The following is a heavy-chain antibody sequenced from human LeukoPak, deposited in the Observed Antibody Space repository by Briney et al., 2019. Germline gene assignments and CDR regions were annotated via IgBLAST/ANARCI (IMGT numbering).Heavy chain of an antibody. Sequence: PGGSLRLSCAASGFTFSSYSMNWVRQAPGKGLEWVSSISSSSNYIYYADSVKGRFTISRDNAKNSLFLQMNSLRAEDTAVYYCARDGVHVPPFDYWGQGTLVTVSS. D-gene: IGHD6-6*01. J-gene: IGHJ4*02. CDR3: ARDGVHVPPFDY. CDR2: ISSSSNYI. V-gene: IGHV3-21*01. CDR1: GFTFSSYS.